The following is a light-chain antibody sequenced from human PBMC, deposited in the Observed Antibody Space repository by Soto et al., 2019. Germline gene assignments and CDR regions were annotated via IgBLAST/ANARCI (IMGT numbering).Light chain of an antibody. CDR3: QQYNNWPIT. CDR2: GAS. CDR1: HSVGSL. V-gene: IGKV3-15*01. J-gene: IGKJ5*01. Sequence: EIVLTQSPAALSVSPGERATVSCRASHSVGSLLAWYQQKPGQAPRLLIYGASTRATAIPARFTGSGSGTEFTLTISSLQSEDFAVYYCQQYNNWPITFGPGTRLGI.